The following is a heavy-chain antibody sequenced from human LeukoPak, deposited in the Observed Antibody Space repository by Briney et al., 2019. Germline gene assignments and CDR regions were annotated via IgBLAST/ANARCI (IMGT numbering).Heavy chain of an antibody. J-gene: IGHJ4*02. Sequence: GGSLRLSCAASGFTFSSYAMSWVRQAPGKGLEWVSAISGSGGSTYYADSVKGRSTISRDNSKNTLYLQMNSLRAEDTAVYYCASRGAYYDPFDYWGQGTLVTVSS. CDR3: ASRGAYYDPFDY. CDR1: GFTFSSYA. D-gene: IGHD3-22*01. V-gene: IGHV3-23*01. CDR2: ISGSGGST.